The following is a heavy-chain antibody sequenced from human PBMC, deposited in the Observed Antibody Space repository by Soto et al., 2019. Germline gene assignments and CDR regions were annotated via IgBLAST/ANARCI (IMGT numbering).Heavy chain of an antibody. J-gene: IGHJ5*02. Sequence: SETLSLTCAVYGGCFRVYYWALIRQPTGPGLEWIGEINHSGSTNYNPSLKSRVTISVDTSKNQFSLKLTSVTAADTAVYYCARHSGYSYGYIRGNWFDPWGQGTLVTVS. D-gene: IGHD5-18*01. CDR3: ARHSGYSYGYIRGNWFDP. V-gene: IGHV4-34*01. CDR1: GGCFRVYY. CDR2: INHSGST.